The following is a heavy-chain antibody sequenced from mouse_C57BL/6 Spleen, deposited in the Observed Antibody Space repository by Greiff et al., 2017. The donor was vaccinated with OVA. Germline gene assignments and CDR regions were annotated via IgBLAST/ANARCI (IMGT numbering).Heavy chain of an antibody. CDR3: ARHRTGTGWYFDV. V-gene: IGHV5-15*01. J-gene: IGHJ1*03. Sequence: DVKLVESGGGLVQPGGSLKLSCAASGFTFSDYGMAWVRQAPRKGPEWVAFISNLAYSIYYADTVTGRFTIYRENAKNTLYLEMSSLRSEDTAMYYCARHRTGTGWYFDVWGTGTTVTVSS. CDR2: ISNLAYSI. D-gene: IGHD4-1*01. CDR1: GFTFSDYG.